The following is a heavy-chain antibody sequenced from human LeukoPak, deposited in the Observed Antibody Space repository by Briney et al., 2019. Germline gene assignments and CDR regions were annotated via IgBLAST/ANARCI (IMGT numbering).Heavy chain of an antibody. CDR3: ARATKRQLLGAFDI. CDR2: IYHSGST. J-gene: IGHJ3*02. CDR1: GYAISSGYF. D-gene: IGHD1-1*01. V-gene: IGHV4-38-2*02. Sequence: SETLSLTCSVSGYAISSGYFWGWIRQPPGKGLEWIGTIYHSGSTYHNPSLKSRVTISVDTSKNQFSLKLSSVTAADTAVYYCARATKRQLLGAFDIWGQGTMVTVSS.